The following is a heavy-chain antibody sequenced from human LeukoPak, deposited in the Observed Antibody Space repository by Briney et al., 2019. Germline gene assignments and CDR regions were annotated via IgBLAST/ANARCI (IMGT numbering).Heavy chain of an antibody. D-gene: IGHD2-2*01. V-gene: IGHV4-34*01. J-gene: IGHJ4*02. CDR3: ARVAVVPAAMDY. Sequence: SETLSLTCAVYGGSFSGYYWSWIRQPPGKGLEWIGEINHSGSTNYNPSLESRVTISVDTSKNQFSLKLSSVTAADTAVYYCARVAVVPAAMDYWGQGTLVTVSS. CDR1: GGSFSGYY. CDR2: INHSGST.